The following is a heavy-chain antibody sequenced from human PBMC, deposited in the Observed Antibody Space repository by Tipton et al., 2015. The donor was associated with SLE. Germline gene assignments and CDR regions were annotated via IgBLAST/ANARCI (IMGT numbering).Heavy chain of an antibody. V-gene: IGHV5-51*01. D-gene: IGHD4-23*01. CDR2: IYPGDSDT. Sequence: VQLVQSGAEVRKPGESLKISCEVSGYSFTSYWIGWVRQMPGKGLEWMGIIYPGDSDTRYSPSLQGQVTISVDKSLNTAYLQWSSLKASDTAMYYCARRRDYGGNPCAFDIWGQGTMVTVSS. CDR1: GYSFTSYW. CDR3: ARRRDYGGNPCAFDI. J-gene: IGHJ3*02.